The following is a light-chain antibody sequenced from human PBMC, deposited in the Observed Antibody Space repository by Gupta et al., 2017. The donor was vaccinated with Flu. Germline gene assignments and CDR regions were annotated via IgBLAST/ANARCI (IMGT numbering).Light chain of an antibody. CDR3: QQDQSFSHLT. CDR2: KAT. J-gene: IGKJ4*01. CDR1: ENINGR. V-gene: IGKV1-5*03. Sequence: DIQLLQFPSTLSASVGDNVTITCRTTENINGRLDWFQQKQGTTRKLLIYKATSLERGVPSRFNGYKYATEFLITIDSRQQDESAPYYCQQDQSFSHLTFGGGTKVEIK.